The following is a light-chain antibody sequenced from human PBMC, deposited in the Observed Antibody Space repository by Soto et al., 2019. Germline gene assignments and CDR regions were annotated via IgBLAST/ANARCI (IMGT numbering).Light chain of an antibody. CDR3: TSYTSSSTYV. CDR2: DVN. V-gene: IGLV2-14*01. Sequence: QSVLTQPASVSGSPGQSITISCTGTSSYVGGYNYVSWYQKHPGKAPKLMIYDVNNRPSGVSNRFSGSKSGNTASLTISGLQAEDEADYYCTSYTSSSTYVFGTGTKVPS. CDR1: SSYVGGYNY. J-gene: IGLJ1*01.